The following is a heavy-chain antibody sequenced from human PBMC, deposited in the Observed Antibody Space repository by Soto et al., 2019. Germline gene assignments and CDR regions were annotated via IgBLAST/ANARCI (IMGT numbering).Heavy chain of an antibody. CDR3: AKDEGLLWFGESQYYFDY. D-gene: IGHD3-10*01. Sequence: QVQLVESGGGVVQPGRSLRLSCAASGFTFSSYGMHWVRQAPGKGLEWVAVISYDGSNKYYADSVKGRFTISRDNSKNTLYLQMNSLRAEDTAVYYCAKDEGLLWFGESQYYFDYWGQGTLVTVSS. J-gene: IGHJ4*02. CDR2: ISYDGSNK. V-gene: IGHV3-30*18. CDR1: GFTFSSYG.